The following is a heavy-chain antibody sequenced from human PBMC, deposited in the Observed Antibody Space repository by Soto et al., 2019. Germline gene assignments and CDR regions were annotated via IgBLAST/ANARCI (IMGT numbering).Heavy chain of an antibody. CDR2: ISYDGRNK. Sequence: QVQLLESGGGVVQPGTSLRLSCAASGFTLNTFGMHWVRQAPGKGLEWVAFISYDGRNKFYVDSVEGRFTVSRDSSENTLSLQMNSLRVEDTDVYYCARVEAGSYFSIDYWGQVTLVTVSS. J-gene: IGHJ4*02. CDR3: ARVEAGSYFSIDY. V-gene: IGHV3-33*05. CDR1: GFTLNTFG. D-gene: IGHD4-4*01.